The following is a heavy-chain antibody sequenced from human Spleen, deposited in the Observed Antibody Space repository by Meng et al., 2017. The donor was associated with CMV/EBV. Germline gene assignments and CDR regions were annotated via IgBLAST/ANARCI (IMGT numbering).Heavy chain of an antibody. CDR2: IYSGAST. V-gene: IGHV3-66*01. J-gene: IGHJ6*02. Sequence: GESLKISCAASGFSVSTNYMNWVRQAPGKGLEWVAVIYSGASTHYAESVKGRFTISRDNSKNTLYLQMNSLRAGDTAVYYCARGSIVDYYFGMDVWGQGTTVTVSS. CDR3: ARGSIVDYYFGMDV. CDR1: GFSVSTNY. D-gene: IGHD1-26*01.